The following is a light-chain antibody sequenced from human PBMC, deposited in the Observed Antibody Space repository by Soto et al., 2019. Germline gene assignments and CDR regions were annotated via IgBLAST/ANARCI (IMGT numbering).Light chain of an antibody. Sequence: DIQMAQSPSSLSASVGDRVTITCRASQGISNYLAWYQQKPGEAPKLLMYPASTLLSGVPARFSGSGSGTEFTLTISSLQPEDGATYYCQKYNSAPTWMFGQGTKVDIK. J-gene: IGKJ1*01. CDR1: QGISNY. CDR2: PAS. V-gene: IGKV1-27*01. CDR3: QKYNSAPTWM.